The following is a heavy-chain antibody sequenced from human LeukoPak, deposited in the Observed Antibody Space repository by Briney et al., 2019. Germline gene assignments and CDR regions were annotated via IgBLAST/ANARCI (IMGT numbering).Heavy chain of an antibody. V-gene: IGHV1-69*06. CDR1: GGTFSSYA. CDR2: IIPIFGTA. J-gene: IGHJ4*02. Sequence: GASVKVSCKASGGTFSSYAISWVRQAPGQGLEWMGGIIPIFGTANYAQKFQGRVTITADKSTSTAYMELRSLRSDDTAVYYCAREAPVMCLSGGSCSDYWGQGTLVTVSS. CDR3: AREAPVMCLSGGSCSDY. D-gene: IGHD2-15*01.